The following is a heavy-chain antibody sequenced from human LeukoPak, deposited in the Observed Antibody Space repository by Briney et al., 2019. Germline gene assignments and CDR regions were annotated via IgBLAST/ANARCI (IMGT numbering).Heavy chain of an antibody. D-gene: IGHD2-21*02. CDR2: IYYSGST. V-gene: IGHV4-61*08. J-gene: IGHJ3*02. CDR3: ARAHIVVVTAIPAKVAFDI. Sequence: SETLSLTCTVSGGSISSGGYYWSWIRQHPGKGLEWIGYIYYSGSTNYNPSLKSRVTISVDTSKNQFSLKLSSVTAADTAVYYCARAHIVVVTAIPAKVAFDIWGQGTMVTVSS. CDR1: GGSISSGGYY.